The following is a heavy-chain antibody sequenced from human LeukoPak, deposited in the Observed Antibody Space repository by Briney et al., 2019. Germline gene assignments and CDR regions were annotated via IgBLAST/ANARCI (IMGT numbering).Heavy chain of an antibody. J-gene: IGHJ3*02. Sequence: ASVKVSCKASGYTLTSFDINWVRQAPGQGLEWMGWVNPNSGNQGYAQKFQGRLTMYRNTSITTAYMELSSLRSEDTAVYYCARRYLLYRDAFDIWGQGTMVTVSS. V-gene: IGHV1-8*01. CDR1: GYTLTSFD. CDR2: VNPNSGNQ. CDR3: ARRYLLYRDAFDI. D-gene: IGHD2/OR15-2a*01.